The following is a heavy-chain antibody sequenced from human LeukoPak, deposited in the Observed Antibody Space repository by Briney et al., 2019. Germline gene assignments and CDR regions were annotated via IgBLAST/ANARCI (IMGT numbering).Heavy chain of an antibody. Sequence: PGRSLRLSCAASGLTFSSYGMHWVRQAPGKGLEWVAVISYDGSNKYYADSVKGRFTISRDNSKNTLYLQMNSLRAEDTAVYYCAKVLGRWNTDIPGDYWSQGTLVTVSS. J-gene: IGHJ4*02. CDR2: ISYDGSNK. V-gene: IGHV3-30*18. CDR1: GLTFSSYG. D-gene: IGHD1/OR15-1a*01. CDR3: AKVLGRWNTDIPGDY.